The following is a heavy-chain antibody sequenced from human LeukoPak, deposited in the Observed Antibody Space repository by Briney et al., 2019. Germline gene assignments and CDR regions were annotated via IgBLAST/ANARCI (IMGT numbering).Heavy chain of an antibody. V-gene: IGHV4-59*01. CDR1: GGSISSYY. D-gene: IGHD1-1*01. CDR2: IYYSGST. CDR3: ARPREKGTTGTTGAFDI. Sequence: PSETLSLTCTVSGGSISSYYWNWIRQPPGKGLEWIGYIYYSGSTNYNPSLKSRVTISVDTSKNQFSLKLSSVTAADTAVYYCARPREKGTTGTTGAFDIWGQGTMVTVSS. J-gene: IGHJ3*02.